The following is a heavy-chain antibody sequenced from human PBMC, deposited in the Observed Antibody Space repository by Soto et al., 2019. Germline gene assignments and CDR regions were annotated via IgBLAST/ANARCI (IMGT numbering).Heavy chain of an antibody. J-gene: IGHJ4*02. CDR2: INAGNGNT. CDR3: AKDTYYYSSSGYYVFDS. CDR1: GYTFTGYA. D-gene: IGHD3-22*01. V-gene: IGHV1-3*01. Sequence: GASVKVSCKASGYTFTGYAMHWVRQAPGQRLEWMGWINAGNGNTKYSQKFQGRVTITRDTSASTAYMELSSLRSEDTAVYYCAKDTYYYSSSGYYVFDSWGQGTLVTVSS.